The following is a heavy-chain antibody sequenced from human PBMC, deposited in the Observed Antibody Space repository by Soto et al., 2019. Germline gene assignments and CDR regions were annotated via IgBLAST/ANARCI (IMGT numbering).Heavy chain of an antibody. CDR2: IKQDESGK. V-gene: IGHV3-7*03. D-gene: IGHD7-27*01. CDR3: ARELTGDRGKAFDI. CDR1: GFTFSSYW. J-gene: IGHJ3*02. Sequence: GGSLRLSCAASGFTFSSYWMSWVRQAPGKGLEWVANIKQDESGKYYVDSVKGRFTISRDNAKNSLYLQMNSLRAEDTAVYYCARELTGDRGKAFDIWGQGTMVTVSS.